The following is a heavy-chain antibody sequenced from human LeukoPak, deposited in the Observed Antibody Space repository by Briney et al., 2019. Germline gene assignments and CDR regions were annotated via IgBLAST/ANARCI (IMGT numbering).Heavy chain of an antibody. CDR1: GGSISSHY. CDR3: AKETTQKGAHYMDV. D-gene: IGHD1-14*01. Sequence: SETLSLTFSVSGGSISSHYWSWIRQPAGKGLEWIGRIYTSGSTHYNPSLKSRVTMSLDTSQSQFSLKLSSVTPPRTALSYSAKETTQKGAHYMDVWGKGTTITISS. J-gene: IGHJ6*03. CDR2: IYTSGST. V-gene: IGHV4-4*07.